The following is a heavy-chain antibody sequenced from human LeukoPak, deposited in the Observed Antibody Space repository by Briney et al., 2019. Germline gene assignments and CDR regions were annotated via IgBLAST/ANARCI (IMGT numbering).Heavy chain of an antibody. J-gene: IGHJ4*02. V-gene: IGHV3-23*01. CDR2: ISNNGGYT. D-gene: IGHD1-26*01. CDR1: GFTFSSSA. CDR3: AKSLSELGY. Sequence: TGGSLRLSCAASGFTFSSSAMSWVRQAPGEGLEWVSAISNNGGYTYYADSVKGRFTISRDNSKNTLYLQMNSLRAEDTAVYYCAKSLSELGYWGQGTLVTVSS.